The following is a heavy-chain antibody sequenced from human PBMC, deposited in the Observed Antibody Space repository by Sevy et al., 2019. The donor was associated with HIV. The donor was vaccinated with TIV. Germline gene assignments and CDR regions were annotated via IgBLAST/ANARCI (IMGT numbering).Heavy chain of an antibody. V-gene: IGHV4-30-4*01. CDR2: IYYSGST. D-gene: IGHD3-3*01. CDR1: GGSISSGDYY. CDR3: ARVISSNYDFWSGYYRDYYYYGMDV. Sequence: SETLSLTCTVSGGSISSGDYYWSWIRQPPGKGLEWIGYIYYSGSTYYNPSLKSRVTLSVDTSKNQFSLKLSSVTAADTAVYYCARVISSNYDFWSGYYRDYYYYGMDVWGQGTTVTVSS. J-gene: IGHJ6*02.